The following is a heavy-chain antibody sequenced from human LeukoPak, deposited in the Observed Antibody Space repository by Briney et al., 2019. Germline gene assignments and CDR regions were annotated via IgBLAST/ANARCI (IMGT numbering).Heavy chain of an antibody. CDR3: ARKDYDRGYFDY. V-gene: IGHV4-39*07. Sequence: SETLSLTCTVSGGSISSSSYYWGWIRQPPGKGLEWIGSIYYSGSTYYNPSLKSRVTISVDKSTNQFSLKVSSVTAADTAVYYCARKDYDRGYFDYWGQGTLVTVSS. CDR2: IYYSGST. J-gene: IGHJ4*02. CDR1: GGSISSSSYY. D-gene: IGHD3-22*01.